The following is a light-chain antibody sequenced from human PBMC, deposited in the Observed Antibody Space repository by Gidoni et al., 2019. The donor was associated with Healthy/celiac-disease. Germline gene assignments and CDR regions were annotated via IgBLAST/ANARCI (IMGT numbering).Light chain of an antibody. CDR3: SSYTSSSTFYV. CDR2: DVS. V-gene: IGLV2-14*01. CDR1: SSDVGGYNY. J-gene: IGLJ1*01. Sequence: QSALTQPASVSGSPGQSLTISCTGTSSDVGGYNYVSWYPQHPGKAPKLMIYDVSNRPSGVSNRFSGSKSGNTASLTISGLQAEDEADYYCSSYTSSSTFYVFGTGTKVTVL.